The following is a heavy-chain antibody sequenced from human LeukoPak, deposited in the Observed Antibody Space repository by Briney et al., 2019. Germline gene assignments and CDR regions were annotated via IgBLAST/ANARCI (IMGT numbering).Heavy chain of an antibody. CDR1: GGSFSGYC. D-gene: IGHD2-15*01. V-gene: IGHV4-34*01. CDR2: INHSGST. CDR3: ASEALGYCSGGSCYGY. J-gene: IGHJ4*02. Sequence: SETLSLTCAVYGGSFSGYCWSWIRQPPGKGLEWIGEINHSGSTNYNPSLKSRVTISVDTSKNQFSLKLSSVTAADTAVYYCASEALGYCSGGSCYGYWGQGTLVTVSS.